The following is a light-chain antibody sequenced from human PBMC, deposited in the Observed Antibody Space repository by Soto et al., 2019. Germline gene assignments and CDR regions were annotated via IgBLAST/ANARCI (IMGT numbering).Light chain of an antibody. CDR2: KGS. J-gene: IGLJ1*01. CDR1: SNDVGRYYL. CDR3: CSYAGTSSYV. V-gene: IGLV2-23*01. Sequence: QSALTQPASVSGSPGQSITISCTGTSNDVGRYYLVSWYQQDPGKAPKLMIYKGSKRPSGVSNRFSGSQSGNTASLTISGLQAGDEADYYCCSYAGTSSYVFGTGTKLTVL.